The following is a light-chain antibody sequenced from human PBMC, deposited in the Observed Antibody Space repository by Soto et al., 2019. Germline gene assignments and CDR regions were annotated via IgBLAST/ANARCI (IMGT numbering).Light chain of an antibody. CDR3: QQYGSSSIT. CDR1: QSVSSSY. V-gene: IGKV3-20*01. CDR2: GAS. Sequence: EIVLTQAPGTLSLSPGERATLSCRASQSVSSSYLAWYQQKPGQAPRRLIYGASSRATGIPDRFSGSGSGTDFTLNISRLEPEDFAVYYCQQYGSSSITFGQGTRLEIK. J-gene: IGKJ5*01.